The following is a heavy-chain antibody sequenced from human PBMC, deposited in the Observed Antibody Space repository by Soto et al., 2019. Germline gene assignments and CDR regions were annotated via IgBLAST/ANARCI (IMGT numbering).Heavy chain of an antibody. V-gene: IGHV3-11*01. J-gene: IGHJ4*02. CDR3: ARPHTSGWYAFDL. D-gene: IGHD6-19*01. Sequence: GGSLRLSCAASGFTFNDYYMCWIRQAPGKGLEWVSYISGRTGTIYYADSVKGRFTISRDNAKNLLYLQMNSLRAEDTAVYYCARPHTSGWYAFDLWGQGTLVTVSS. CDR2: ISGRTGTI. CDR1: GFTFNDYY.